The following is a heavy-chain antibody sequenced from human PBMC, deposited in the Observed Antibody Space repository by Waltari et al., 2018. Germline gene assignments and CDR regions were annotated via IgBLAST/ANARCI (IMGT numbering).Heavy chain of an antibody. CDR2: INHSGRT. D-gene: IGHD3-16*02. V-gene: IGHV4-34*01. CDR1: GGSFSGYY. J-gene: IGHJ4*02. Sequence: QVQLQQWGAGLLKPSETLSLTCAVYGGSFSGYYWSWIRQPPGKGLEWIGEINHSGRTNYNPSLKSRVTISVDTSKNQFSLKLSSVTAADTAVYYCARARSYRHFDYWGQGTLVTVSS. CDR3: ARARSYRHFDY.